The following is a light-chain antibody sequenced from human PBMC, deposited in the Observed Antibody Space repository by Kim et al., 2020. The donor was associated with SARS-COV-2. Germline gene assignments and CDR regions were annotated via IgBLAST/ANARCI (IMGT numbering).Light chain of an antibody. J-gene: IGKJ4*01. CDR2: DAS. V-gene: IGKV3-20*01. Sequence: LAPGERATLSCRASQSVRNNYLAWYQQKPGQAPRVLIYDASRRATGIPERFSGSGSETDFTLTISRLEPEDFAVYYCQHYDNSVSFGGGTKVDIK. CDR1: QSVRNNY. CDR3: QHYDNSVS.